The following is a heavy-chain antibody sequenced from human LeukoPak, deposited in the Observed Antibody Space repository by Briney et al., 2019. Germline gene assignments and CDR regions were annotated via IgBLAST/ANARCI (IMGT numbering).Heavy chain of an antibody. CDR3: AADYSYGFTHDY. CDR1: GYTFTSYY. J-gene: IGHJ4*02. CDR2: INPSGGST. V-gene: IGHV1-46*01. Sequence: ASVKVSCKASGYTFTSYYMHWVRQAPGQGLEWMGIINPSGGSTSYAQKFQGRVTMTSDTSTSTVYMELSSLRSEDTAVYYCAADYSYGFTHDYWGQGTLVTVSS. D-gene: IGHD5-18*01.